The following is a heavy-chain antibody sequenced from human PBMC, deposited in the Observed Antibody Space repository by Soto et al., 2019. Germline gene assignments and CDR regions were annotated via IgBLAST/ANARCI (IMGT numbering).Heavy chain of an antibody. CDR3: ARTLVVVVPAAKPYYMDV. CDR1: GYTFTSYG. D-gene: IGHD2-2*02. V-gene: IGHV1-18*01. Sequence: QVQLVQSGAEVKKPGASVKVSCKASGYTFTSYGISWVRQAPGQGLEWMGWISAYNGNTNYAQKLQGRVTMTTDTSTSTAYMELRSLRSDDTAMYYCARTLVVVVPAAKPYYMDVWGKGTTVTVSS. CDR2: ISAYNGNT. J-gene: IGHJ6*03.